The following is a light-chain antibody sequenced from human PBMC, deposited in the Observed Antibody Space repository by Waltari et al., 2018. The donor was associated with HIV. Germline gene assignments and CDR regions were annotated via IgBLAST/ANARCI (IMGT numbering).Light chain of an antibody. CDR1: ALTKQY. CDR2: KYT. J-gene: IGLJ3*02. CDR3: QSSDSTTTYRV. V-gene: IGLV3-25*03. Sequence: SYELTQPPSVSVCPGQPARITCTGAALTKQYAYSYQQKPGQATVIVIDKYTERPPGLPERFSGSGSSTTITVTISGVQAEDEADYYYQSSDSTTTYRVFGGGTRLTVL.